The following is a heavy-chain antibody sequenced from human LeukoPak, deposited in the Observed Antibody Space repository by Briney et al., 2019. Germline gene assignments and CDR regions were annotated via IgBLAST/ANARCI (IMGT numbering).Heavy chain of an antibody. CDR3: ARGPQSWSGPIDY. Sequence: GGSLRLSCAASGFTFSSYSMNWVRQAPGKGLEWVSSISSSSSYIYYADSVKGRFTISRDNAKNSLYLQMNSLRAEDTAVYYCARGPQSWSGPIDYWGQGTLVTVSP. V-gene: IGHV3-21*01. CDR1: GFTFSSYS. D-gene: IGHD6-13*01. J-gene: IGHJ4*02. CDR2: ISSSSSYI.